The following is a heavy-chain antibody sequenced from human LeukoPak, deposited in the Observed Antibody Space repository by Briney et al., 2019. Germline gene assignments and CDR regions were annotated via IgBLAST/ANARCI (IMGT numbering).Heavy chain of an antibody. CDR3: ATLRSSGWPHVKTS. CDR2: IYDNENT. Sequence: PSETLSLTCTVSGGSIRNDNHYWSWIRQPPGRGLEWVASIYDNENTYYSSSLKSRLTISVDTSENQFSLKLNSVTAADTAVYHCATLRSSGWPHVKTSWGKGTLVTVSS. V-gene: IGHV4-39*01. CDR1: GGSIRNDNHY. J-gene: IGHJ5*02. D-gene: IGHD6-25*01.